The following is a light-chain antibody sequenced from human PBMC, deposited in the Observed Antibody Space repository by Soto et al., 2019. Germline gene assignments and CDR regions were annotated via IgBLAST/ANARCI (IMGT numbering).Light chain of an antibody. J-gene: IGKJ1*01. V-gene: IGKV1-5*03. Sequence: DVQMTQSPSTLSASVGDRVTITCRASERVNICFAWYQQKPGRAPKLLIHRASILDSGVPSRFSGSGSGTKFTLTISSLHPDDFATYYCQQYNVYWWFGPGTKVDIK. CDR2: RAS. CDR3: QQYNVYWW. CDR1: ERVNIC.